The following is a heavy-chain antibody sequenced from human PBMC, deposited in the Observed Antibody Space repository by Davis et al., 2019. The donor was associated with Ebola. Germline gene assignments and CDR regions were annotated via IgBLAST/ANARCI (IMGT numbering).Heavy chain of an antibody. D-gene: IGHD1-26*01. Sequence: GESLKISCAASGFTFSDYYMSWVRQAPGKGLEWVSTISGGDDSTYYAGSVKGRFTISRDNSKNTLYLQMNSLTAEDTAVYYCAKHMVLSGSYRDYWGQGTLVTVSS. CDR1: GFTFSDYY. CDR3: AKHMVLSGSYRDY. J-gene: IGHJ4*02. V-gene: IGHV3-23*01. CDR2: ISGGDDST.